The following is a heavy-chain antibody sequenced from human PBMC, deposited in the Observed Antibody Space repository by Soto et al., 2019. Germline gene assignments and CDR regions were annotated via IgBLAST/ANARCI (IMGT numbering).Heavy chain of an antibody. CDR2: MNPNSGNT. Sequence: ASLKVSCKASGYTFTSYDINWVRQATGQGLEWMGWMNPNSGNTGYAQKFQGRVTMTRNTSISTAYMELSSLRSEDTAVYYCARAGDFWSGYYWAFDIWGQGTMVTVSS. V-gene: IGHV1-8*01. CDR1: GYTFTSYD. J-gene: IGHJ3*02. D-gene: IGHD3-3*01. CDR3: ARAGDFWSGYYWAFDI.